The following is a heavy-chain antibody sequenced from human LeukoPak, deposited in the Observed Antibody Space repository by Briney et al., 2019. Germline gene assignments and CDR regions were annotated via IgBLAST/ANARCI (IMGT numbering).Heavy chain of an antibody. CDR3: VRMIHYYHYYMDV. D-gene: IGHD3-16*01. Sequence: GGSLRLSCAASGFTFSSYWMSWVRQAPGKGLEWVANIKQDGSEKYYVDSEKGRFTISRDNAKNSLYLQMNSLRAEDTAVYYSVRMIHYYHYYMDVWGKGTTVTVSS. CDR2: IKQDGSEK. V-gene: IGHV3-7*01. J-gene: IGHJ6*03. CDR1: GFTFSSYW.